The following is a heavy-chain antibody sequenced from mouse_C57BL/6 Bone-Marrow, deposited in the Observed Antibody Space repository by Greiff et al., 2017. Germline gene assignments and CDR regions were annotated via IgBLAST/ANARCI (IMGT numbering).Heavy chain of an antibody. V-gene: IGHV14-4*01. Sequence: VQLQQSGAELVRPGASVKLSCTASGFNIKDDYMHWVKQRPEQGLEWIGWIDPENGDTEYASKFQGKATITADTSSNTAYLQLSSLTSEDTAVYYCTTKGYGSSLDYWGQGTTLTVSS. CDR2: IDPENGDT. CDR1: GFNIKDDY. CDR3: TTKGYGSSLDY. D-gene: IGHD1-1*01. J-gene: IGHJ2*01.